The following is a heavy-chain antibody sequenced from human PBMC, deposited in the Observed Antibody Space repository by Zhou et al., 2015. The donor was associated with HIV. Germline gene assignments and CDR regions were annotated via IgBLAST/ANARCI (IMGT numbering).Heavy chain of an antibody. J-gene: IGHJ2*01. Sequence: QAQLVQSGAEVKKPGASVKVSCKTSGYTFTSYGVSWVRQAPGQGLEWMGAIIPMFGTVKYAQKFQGRVTLTADRTTNTANMEMRSLRSEDTAVYYCARDRGGARPDWRYFDLWGRGTLVSVSS. D-gene: IGHD6-6*01. V-gene: IGHV1-69*06. CDR1: GYTFTSYG. CDR2: IIPMFGTV. CDR3: ARDRGGARPDWRYFDL.